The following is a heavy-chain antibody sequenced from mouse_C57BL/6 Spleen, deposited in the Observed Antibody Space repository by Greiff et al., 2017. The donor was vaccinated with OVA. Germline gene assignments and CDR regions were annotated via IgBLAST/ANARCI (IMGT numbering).Heavy chain of an antibody. CDR2: IDPETGGT. V-gene: IGHV1-15*01. Sequence: QVQLQQSGAELVRPGASVTLSCKASGYTFTDYEMHWVKHTPVHGLEWIGAIDPETGGTAYNQKFKGKAILTADKSSSTAYMELRSLTSEDSAVYYCTRYYGNGYAMDYWGQGTSVTVSS. J-gene: IGHJ4*01. CDR3: TRYYGNGYAMDY. D-gene: IGHD2-1*01. CDR1: GYTFTDYE.